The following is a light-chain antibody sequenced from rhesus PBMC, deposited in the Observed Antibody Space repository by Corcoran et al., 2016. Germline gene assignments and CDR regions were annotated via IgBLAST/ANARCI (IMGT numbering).Light chain of an antibody. CDR2: EVS. J-gene: IGKJ2*01. CDR3: GQGTNVPYS. V-gene: IGKV2-65*01. Sequence: DVVMTQSPLSLPITPGQPASISCRSSQSLVHSNGNTYLSWYQQKPGQPPRRLLYEVSNRDSVVPDRFSGSGEGTDFTLKISRVEAEDVGVYYGGQGTNVPYSFGQGTKVEIK. CDR1: QSLVHSNGNTY.